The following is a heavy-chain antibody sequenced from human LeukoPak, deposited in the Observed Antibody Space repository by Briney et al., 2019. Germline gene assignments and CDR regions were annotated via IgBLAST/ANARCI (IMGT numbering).Heavy chain of an antibody. J-gene: IGHJ3*02. CDR3: SVVSDAFDI. D-gene: IGHD3-22*01. V-gene: IGHV3-7*05. CDR2: INRDGSQK. Sequence: GGSLRLSCAASGFTFSSYWMTWVRQAPGKGLEWVANINRDGSQKSYVDSVKGRITISRDNAKNSLYLQMDSLRAEDTAVYYCSVVSDAFDIWGQGTMVTVSS. CDR1: GFTFSSYW.